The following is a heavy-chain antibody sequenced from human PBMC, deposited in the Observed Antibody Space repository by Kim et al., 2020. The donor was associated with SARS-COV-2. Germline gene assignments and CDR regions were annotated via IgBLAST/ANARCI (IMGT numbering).Heavy chain of an antibody. J-gene: IGHJ4*02. D-gene: IGHD6-13*01. CDR3: ARLLAAAGFDY. CDR2: T. Sequence: TRDSPSLQGQVNISADKSISTAYLQWSSLKASDTAMYYCARLLAAAGFDYWGQGTLVTVSS. V-gene: IGHV5-51*01.